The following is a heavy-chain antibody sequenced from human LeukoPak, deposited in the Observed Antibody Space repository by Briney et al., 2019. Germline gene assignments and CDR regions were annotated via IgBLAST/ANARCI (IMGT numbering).Heavy chain of an antibody. J-gene: IGHJ4*02. CDR2: IYYSGST. CDR3: ARGDGYNSLFGY. D-gene: IGHD5-24*01. V-gene: IGHV4-59*01. CDR1: GGSISSYY. Sequence: SETLSLTCTVSGGSISSYYWSWIRQPPGKGLEWIGYIYYSGSTNYNPSLKSRVTISVDTSKNQFSPKLSSVTAADTAVYYCARGDGYNSLFGYWGQGTLVTVSS.